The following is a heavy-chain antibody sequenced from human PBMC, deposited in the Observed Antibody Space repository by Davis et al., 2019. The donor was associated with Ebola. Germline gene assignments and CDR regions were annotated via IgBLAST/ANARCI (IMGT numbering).Heavy chain of an antibody. CDR2: IYYSGST. CDR3: ARVDNWYYGGVDY. CDR1: GGSISSYY. J-gene: IGHJ4*02. Sequence: SETLSLTCTVSGGSISSYYWSWIRQPPGKGLEWIGYIYYSGSTNYNPSLKSRVTISVDTSKNQFSLKLSSVTAADTAVYYCARVDNWYYGGVDYWGQGTLVTVSS. V-gene: IGHV4-59*01. D-gene: IGHD1-7*01.